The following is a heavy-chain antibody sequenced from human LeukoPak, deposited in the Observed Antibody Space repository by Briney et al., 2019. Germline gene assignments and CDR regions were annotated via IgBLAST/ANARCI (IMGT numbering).Heavy chain of an antibody. CDR3: ARDRPHCSSTSCYADYYYGMDV. D-gene: IGHD2-2*01. CDR1: GFTFDDYG. Sequence: GGSLRLSCAASGFTFDDYGMSWVRQAPGKGLEWVSGISWNSGSIGYADSVKGRFTISRDNAKNSLYLQMNSLRAEDTAVYYCARDRPHCSSTSCYADYYYGMDVWGQGTTVTVSS. V-gene: IGHV3-20*04. CDR2: ISWNSGSI. J-gene: IGHJ6*02.